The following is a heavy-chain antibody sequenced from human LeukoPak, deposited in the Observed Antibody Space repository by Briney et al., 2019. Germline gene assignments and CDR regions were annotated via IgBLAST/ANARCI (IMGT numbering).Heavy chain of an antibody. CDR1: GGSISSYY. D-gene: IGHD5-18*01. CDR2: TYYSGST. Sequence: PSETLSLTCTVSGGSISSYYRSWIWQPPGKGLEWIGYTYYSGSTNYNPSLKSRVTISVDTSKNQFSLKLSSVTAADTAVYYCARGYSYGYGYFDYWGQGTLVTVSS. V-gene: IGHV4-59*01. CDR3: ARGYSYGYGYFDY. J-gene: IGHJ4*02.